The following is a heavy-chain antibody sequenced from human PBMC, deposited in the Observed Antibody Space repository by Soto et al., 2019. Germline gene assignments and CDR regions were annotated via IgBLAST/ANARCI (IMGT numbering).Heavy chain of an antibody. Sequence: QITLKESGPTLVKPTQTLKLTCTFSGFSFSDGAVGVGWFRQSPGKAPEWLAIYYWHEDEWHSPSLRTRLSISDEAARSQVVLSMVDMDPQDTATYFCGRGRRRESCWGGDSYYLDVWGQGLQVA. CDR1: GFSFSDGAVG. CDR3: GRGRRRESCWGGDSYYLDV. J-gene: IGHJ4*02. CDR2: YYWHEDE. D-gene: IGHD2-21*01. V-gene: IGHV2-5*01.